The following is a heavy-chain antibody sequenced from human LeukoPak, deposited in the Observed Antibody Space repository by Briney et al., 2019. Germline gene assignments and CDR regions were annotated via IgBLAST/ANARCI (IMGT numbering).Heavy chain of an antibody. CDR3: AGGLQWLAHDC. CDR2: TYNSGST. D-gene: IGHD6-19*01. V-gene: IGHV4-59*08. J-gene: IGHJ4*02. CDR1: GDSISSLY. Sequence: TSETLSLTCTVSGDSISSLYWSWVRQPPGKRLEWIGSTYNSGSTNYNPSLKSRVTISVDTSKNQLSLKLSSVTAADTAMYYCAGGLQWLAHDCWGQGTLVTVSS.